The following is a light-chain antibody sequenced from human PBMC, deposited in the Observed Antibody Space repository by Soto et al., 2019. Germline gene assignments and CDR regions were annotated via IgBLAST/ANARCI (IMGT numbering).Light chain of an antibody. CDR2: GAS. J-gene: IGKJ2*01. CDR1: QSVSSSS. V-gene: IGKV3-20*01. Sequence: EIVVTQSPGTLSLSPGERATLSCRASQSVSSSSLAWYQQKPGQAPRLLIYGASGRATGIPDRFSTSGSGTDFTLTISRLEPEDFAVYYCQQYGSSPPEYTFGQGTKLDIK. CDR3: QQYGSSPPEYT.